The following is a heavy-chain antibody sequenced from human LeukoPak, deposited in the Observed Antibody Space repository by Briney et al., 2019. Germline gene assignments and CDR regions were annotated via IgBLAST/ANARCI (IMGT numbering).Heavy chain of an antibody. CDR2: INPNIGGT. J-gene: IGHJ4*02. D-gene: IGHD5-18*01. CDR1: GYTFTDYY. Sequence: ASVKVSCKASGYTFTDYYMHWVRQAPGQGLEWMGWINPNIGGTYYEQKFQGRVTMTRDTSVSTAYMELSRLRSDDTAVYYCARGAGIQLWWLDYWGQGTLVTVSS. CDR3: ARGAGIQLWWLDY. V-gene: IGHV1-2*02.